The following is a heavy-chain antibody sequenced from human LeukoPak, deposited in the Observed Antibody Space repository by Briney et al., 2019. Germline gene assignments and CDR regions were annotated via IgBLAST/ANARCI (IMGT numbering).Heavy chain of an antibody. CDR2: IYYSGST. J-gene: IGHJ4*02. CDR3: VRARDIAVSWFGDLLSSETYFDY. D-gene: IGHD3-10*01. Sequence: SETLSLTCTVSGGSISSYYWSWIRQPPGKGLEWIGYIYYSGSTNCNPSLKSRVTISVDTSKNQFSLKLSSVTAADATVYYCVRARDIAVSWFGDLLSSETYFDYWGQGTLVTVSS. V-gene: IGHV4-59*01. CDR1: GGSISSYY.